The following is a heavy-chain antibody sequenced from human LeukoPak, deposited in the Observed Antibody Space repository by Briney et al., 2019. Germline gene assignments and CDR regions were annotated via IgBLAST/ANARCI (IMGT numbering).Heavy chain of an antibody. Sequence: GASVKVSCKASGYTSTSYGISWVRQAPGQGLEWMGRIIPILGIANYAQKFQGRVTITADKSTSTAYMELSSLRSEDTAVYYCASRSEQLFALGDIDDAFDIWGQGTMVTVSS. CDR2: IIPILGIA. J-gene: IGHJ3*02. CDR3: ASRSEQLFALGDIDDAFDI. CDR1: GYTSTSYG. D-gene: IGHD6-13*01. V-gene: IGHV1-69*04.